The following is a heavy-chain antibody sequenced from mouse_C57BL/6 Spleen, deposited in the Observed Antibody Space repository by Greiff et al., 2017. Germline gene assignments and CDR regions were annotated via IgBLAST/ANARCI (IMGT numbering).Heavy chain of an antibody. CDR3: ARWGTGPYYAMDY. CDR1: GFTFSDYG. CDR2: ISSGSSTI. V-gene: IGHV5-17*01. D-gene: IGHD3-3*01. J-gene: IGHJ4*01. Sequence: EVMLVESGGGLVKPGGSLKLSCAASGFTFSDYGMHWVRQAPEKGLEWVAYISSGSSTIYYADTVKGRFTISRDNAKNTLFLQMTSLRSEDTAMYYCARWGTGPYYAMDYWGQGTSVTVSS.